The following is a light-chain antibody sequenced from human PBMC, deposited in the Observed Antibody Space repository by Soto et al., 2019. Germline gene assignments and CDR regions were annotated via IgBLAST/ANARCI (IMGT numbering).Light chain of an antibody. J-gene: IGKJ4*01. V-gene: IGKV3-20*01. Sequence: DIVLTQSPGTLSLSPGERATLSCRTSQTVSSAYLAWYKQKPGQAPRLLIYGASSRATGIPDRFSGSGSGTDFTLTISRLEPEDSAVYYCQQYGSSPALTFGGGTKVEIK. CDR1: QTVSSAY. CDR2: GAS. CDR3: QQYGSSPALT.